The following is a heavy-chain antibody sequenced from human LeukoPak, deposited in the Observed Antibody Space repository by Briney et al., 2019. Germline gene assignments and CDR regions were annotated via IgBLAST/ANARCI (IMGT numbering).Heavy chain of an antibody. V-gene: IGHV3-11*01. CDR3: ARSFTGYYYMDV. CDR1: GFSFSDSY. J-gene: IGHJ6*03. D-gene: IGHD3-16*01. CDR2: ISSSGTTI. Sequence: GGSLRLSCAASGFSFSDSYMRWTRQAPGKGLEWVSSISSSGTTIYYADSVKGRFTISRDNAKNSLYLQMNSLRAEDTAVYYCARSFTGYYYMDVWGKGTTVTISS.